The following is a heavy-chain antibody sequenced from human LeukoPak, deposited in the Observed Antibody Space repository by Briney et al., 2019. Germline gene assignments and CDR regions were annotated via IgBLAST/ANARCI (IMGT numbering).Heavy chain of an antibody. Sequence: GESLKISCKGSEHTFTNYWIGWVRQTSDKGLELVAFIYPRDSDTRYNPSFQGQVTISADKSTNTAYLQWSSLQASDTAMYYCARSTSAYYSADYWGQGTLVTVSS. CDR1: EHTFTNYW. CDR3: ARSTSAYYSADY. V-gene: IGHV5-51*01. D-gene: IGHD3-22*01. J-gene: IGHJ4*02. CDR2: IYPRDSDT.